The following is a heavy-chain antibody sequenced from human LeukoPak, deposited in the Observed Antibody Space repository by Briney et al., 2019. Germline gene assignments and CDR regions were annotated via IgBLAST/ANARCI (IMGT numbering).Heavy chain of an antibody. CDR3: ARDGNWNYDPYYYYYYMDV. D-gene: IGHD1-7*01. V-gene: IGHV1-2*02. Sequence: ASVTVSCKASGYTFTVYYMHWVRQAPGQGLEWMGWINPNSGGTNYAQKFQGRVTMTRDTSISTAYMELSRLRSDDTAVYYCARDGNWNYDPYYYYYYMDVWGKGTTVTVSS. CDR1: GYTFTVYY. CDR2: INPNSGGT. J-gene: IGHJ6*03.